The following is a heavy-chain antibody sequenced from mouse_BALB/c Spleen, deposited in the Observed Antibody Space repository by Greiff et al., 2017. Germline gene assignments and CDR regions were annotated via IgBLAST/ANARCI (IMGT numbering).Heavy chain of an antibody. V-gene: IGHV1-7*01. CDR1: GYTFTSYW. CDR2: INPSTGYT. J-gene: IGHJ4*01. D-gene: IGHD1-1*01. CDR3: ARWDYGSSYYAMDY. Sequence: VQRVESGAELAKPGASVKMSCKASGYTFTSYWMHWVKQRPGQGLEWIGYINPSTGYTEYNQKFKDKATLTADKSSSTAYMQLSSLTSEDSAVYYCARWDYGSSYYAMDYWGQGTSVTVSS.